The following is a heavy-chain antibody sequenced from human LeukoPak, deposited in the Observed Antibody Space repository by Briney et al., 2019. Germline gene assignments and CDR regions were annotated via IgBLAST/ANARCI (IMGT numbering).Heavy chain of an antibody. CDR2: ISSSSNTI. CDR1: GFTFNSYS. V-gene: IGHV3-48*01. CDR3: ARSYCSGGTCYDY. J-gene: IGHJ4*02. D-gene: IGHD2-15*01. Sequence: GGSLRLSCAASGFTFNSYSMNWVRQAPGKGLEWVSYISSSSNTIYYADSVKGRFTISRDDAKNSLYLQMNSLRAEDTAVYYCARSYCSGGTCYDYWGQGTLLTVSS.